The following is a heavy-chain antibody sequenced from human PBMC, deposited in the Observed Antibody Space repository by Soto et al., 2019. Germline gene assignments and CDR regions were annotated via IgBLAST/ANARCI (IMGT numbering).Heavy chain of an antibody. Sequence: EVPLVESGGGLVQPGGSLKLSCAASGFTFSGSAMHWVRQASGKGLEWVGRIRSKANSYATAYAASVKGRFTISRDDSKNTAYLQMNGLKTEDTAVYYCTRREGERYSSSSVDYYYGMDVWGQGTTVTVSS. CDR1: GFTFSGSA. CDR2: IRSKANSYAT. D-gene: IGHD6-6*01. CDR3: TRREGERYSSSSVDYYYGMDV. J-gene: IGHJ6*02. V-gene: IGHV3-73*01.